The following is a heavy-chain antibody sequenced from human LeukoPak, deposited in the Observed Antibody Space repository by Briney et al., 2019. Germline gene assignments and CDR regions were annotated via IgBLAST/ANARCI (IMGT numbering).Heavy chain of an antibody. J-gene: IGHJ4*02. D-gene: IGHD2-8*01. V-gene: IGHV4-34*01. Sequence: SETLSLTCAVYGGSFSGYYWSWIRQPPGKGLEWIGEINHSGSTNYNPSLKSRVTISVDTSKNQFSLKLSSVTAADTAVYYCARSWVYANYYLDYWGQGTLVTVSS. CDR2: INHSGST. CDR1: GGSFSGYY. CDR3: ARSWVYANYYLDY.